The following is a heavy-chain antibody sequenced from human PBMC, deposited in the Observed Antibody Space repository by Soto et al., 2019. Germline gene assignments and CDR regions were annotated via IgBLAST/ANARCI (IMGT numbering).Heavy chain of an antibody. CDR2: VNRGGRT. J-gene: IGHJ5*02. Sequence: WETLSLTCGLSGAAFSDYTWSWVRQAPGGGLHWIGEVNRGGRTKYSPSLERRLTISVDPSRNQVSLELRSVTAADTAIYYCARLMEDYVWGSYRYLDLWGQGTLVTVSS. CDR3: ARLMEDYVWGSYRYLDL. D-gene: IGHD3-16*02. CDR1: GAAFSDYT. V-gene: IGHV4-34*01.